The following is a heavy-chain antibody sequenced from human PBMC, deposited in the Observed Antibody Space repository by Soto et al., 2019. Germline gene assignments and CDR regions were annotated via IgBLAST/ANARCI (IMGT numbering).Heavy chain of an antibody. CDR1: GGTFSSYA. Sequence: SVKVSCKASGGTFSSYAISWVRQAPGQGLEWMGGIIPIFGTANYAQKFQGRVTITADESTSTAYMELSSLRSEDTAVYYCARYAVAYCGGDCYWSYFDXWGQGTLVTVSS. CDR2: IIPIFGTA. J-gene: IGHJ4*02. D-gene: IGHD2-21*02. CDR3: ARYAVAYCGGDCYWSYFDX. V-gene: IGHV1-69*13.